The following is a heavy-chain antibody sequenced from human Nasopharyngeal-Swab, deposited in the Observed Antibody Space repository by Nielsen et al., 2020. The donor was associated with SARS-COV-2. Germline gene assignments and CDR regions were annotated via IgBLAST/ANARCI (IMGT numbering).Heavy chain of an antibody. CDR2: IYPGDSDT. V-gene: IGHV5-51*01. CDR3: ARPLAAASYYFDY. D-gene: IGHD6-25*01. CDR1: GYSFIDYG. J-gene: IGHJ4*02. Sequence: GGSLRPSCKVSGYSFIDYGIGWVRQMPGRGLEWMGIIYPGDSDTRYNPSFQGQVTISADNSISTAYLQWGSLKASDSAMYYCARPLAAASYYFDYWGQGTLVTV.